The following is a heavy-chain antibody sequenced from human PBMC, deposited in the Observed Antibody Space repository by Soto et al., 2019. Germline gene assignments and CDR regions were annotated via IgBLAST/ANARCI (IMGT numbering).Heavy chain of an antibody. CDR3: ARTTRDGYNYKLYYGMDV. J-gene: IGHJ6*02. V-gene: IGHV4-4*07. CDR1: AGSISGYS. D-gene: IGHD1-1*01. CDR2: IYISGNT. Sequence: PSETLSLTCSVSAGSISGYSWSWIRQPAGKGLEWIGSIYISGNTDYNPSLKSRVTMSEATSKNQFSLKLRSVTAADTAVYFCARTTRDGYNYKLYYGMDVGGQGTRVTAP.